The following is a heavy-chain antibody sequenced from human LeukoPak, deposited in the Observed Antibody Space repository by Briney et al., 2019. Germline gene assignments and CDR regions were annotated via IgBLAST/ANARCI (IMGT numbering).Heavy chain of an antibody. CDR1: GGSISSSSYY. J-gene: IGHJ3*02. CDR3: AREYYYDSSGYPRGGAFDI. V-gene: IGHV4-39*01. Sequence: NASETLSLTCTVSGGSISSSSYYWGWIRQPPGKGLEWIGSIYYSGSTYYNPSLKSRVTISVDTSKNQFSLKLSSVTAADTAVYYCAREYYYDSSGYPRGGAFDIWGQGTMVTVSS. CDR2: IYYSGST. D-gene: IGHD3-22*01.